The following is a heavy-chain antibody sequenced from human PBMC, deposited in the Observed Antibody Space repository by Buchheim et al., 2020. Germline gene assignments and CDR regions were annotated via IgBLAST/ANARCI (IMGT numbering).Heavy chain of an antibody. Sequence: VQLVESGGGLVQPGGSLRLSCAASGFTFSNYAMHWVRQAPGKGLEWVAVIWYDGSSIYYADSVKGRFSISRDNSKNTLYLQMNSLSAEDTAVYYCGRDPDYYVSSGYFDYWGQGTL. CDR3: GRDPDYYVSSGYFDY. CDR1: GFTFSNYA. V-gene: IGHV3-33*01. CDR2: IWYDGSSI. J-gene: IGHJ4*02. D-gene: IGHD3-22*01.